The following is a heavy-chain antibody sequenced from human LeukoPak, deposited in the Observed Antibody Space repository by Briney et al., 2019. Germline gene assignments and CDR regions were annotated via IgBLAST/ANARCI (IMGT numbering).Heavy chain of an antibody. Sequence: ASVKVSCKASGYTFTSYGVSWVRQAPGQGLEWIGWINVYDGNTKYGQNLQGRVTMTTDTSTSTAYMELRSLGSDDTAVYYCARDSGYCSGDSCNYYYGMDVWGQGTTVTVSS. CDR1: GYTFTSYG. J-gene: IGHJ6*02. CDR3: ARDSGYCSGDSCNYYYGMDV. D-gene: IGHD2-15*01. V-gene: IGHV1-18*01. CDR2: INVYDGNT.